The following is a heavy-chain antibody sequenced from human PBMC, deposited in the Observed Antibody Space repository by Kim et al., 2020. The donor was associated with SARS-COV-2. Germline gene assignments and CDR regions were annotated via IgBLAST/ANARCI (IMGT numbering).Heavy chain of an antibody. J-gene: IGHJ4*02. CDR3: ARASMVRGVKGTGLGH. D-gene: IGHD3-10*01. CDR1: GDSISSGGYY. V-gene: IGHV4-31*03. CDR2: IYYSGST. Sequence: SETLSLTCTVSGDSISSGGYYWSWIRQHPGKGLEWIGYIYYSGSTYYNPSLKSRVTISVDTSKNQFSLKLSSVTAADTAVYYCARASMVRGVKGTGLGHWGQGTLVTVSS.